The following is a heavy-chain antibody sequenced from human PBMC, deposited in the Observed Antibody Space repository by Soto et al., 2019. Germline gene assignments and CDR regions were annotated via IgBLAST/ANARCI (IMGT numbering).Heavy chain of an antibody. J-gene: IGHJ6*02. Sequence: SQTLPLTCAISGDSVTSNSAACNWIRQSPSRGLEWLGRTYYRYKWYNDYAVSVKSRITINPDTSKNQFSLQLNSVTPEDTAVYYCARGVRKQLVLYYYYGMDVWGQGTTVTVS. CDR1: GDSVTSNSAA. D-gene: IGHD6-6*01. CDR2: TYYRYKWYN. V-gene: IGHV6-1*01. CDR3: ARGVRKQLVLYYYYGMDV.